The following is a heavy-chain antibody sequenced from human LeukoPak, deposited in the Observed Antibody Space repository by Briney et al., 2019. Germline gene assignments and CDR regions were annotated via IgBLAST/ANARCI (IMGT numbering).Heavy chain of an antibody. J-gene: IGHJ6*03. Sequence: PGGSLRLSCAASGFTFSSYAMSWVRQAPGKGLEWVSAISGSGGSTYYADSVKGRFTISRDNSKNTLYLQMNSLRAEDTAVYYCAKPPRGAMVSHYYYYYYMDVWGKGTTVTVSS. CDR2: ISGSGGST. CDR3: AKPPRGAMVSHYYYYYYMDV. CDR1: GFTFSSYA. V-gene: IGHV3-23*01. D-gene: IGHD5-18*01.